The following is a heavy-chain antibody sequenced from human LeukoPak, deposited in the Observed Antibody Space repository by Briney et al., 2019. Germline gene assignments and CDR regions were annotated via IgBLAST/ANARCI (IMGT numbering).Heavy chain of an antibody. D-gene: IGHD4-17*01. CDR3: ARLSTTVTTADY. CDR2: IYYSGST. J-gene: IGHJ4*02. Sequence: PSETLSLTCTVSGGXISGGSYYWGWIRQPPGRGLEWVASIYYSGSTYYNASLKSRVTISVDTSKNQFSLTLSSVTAADTAVYYCARLSTTVTTADYWGQGTLVTVSS. V-gene: IGHV4-39*01. CDR1: GGXISGGSYY.